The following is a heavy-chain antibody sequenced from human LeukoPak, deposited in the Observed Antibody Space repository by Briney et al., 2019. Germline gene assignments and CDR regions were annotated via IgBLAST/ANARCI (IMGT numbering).Heavy chain of an antibody. Sequence: SETLSLTCTVSGGSISSSSYYWGWIRQPPGKGLEWIGSIYYSGSTYYNPSLKSRVTISADTSKNQFSLKLSSVTAADTAVYYCARDFSSEGWLDYWGQGTLVTVSS. V-gene: IGHV4-39*07. D-gene: IGHD6-19*01. CDR3: ARDFSSEGWLDY. J-gene: IGHJ4*02. CDR1: GGSISSSSYY. CDR2: IYYSGST.